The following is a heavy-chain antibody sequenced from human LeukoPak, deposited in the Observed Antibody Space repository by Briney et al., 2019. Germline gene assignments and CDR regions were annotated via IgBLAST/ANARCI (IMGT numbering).Heavy chain of an antibody. CDR1: GGTFSSYA. Sequence: SVKVSCKASGGTFSSYAINWVRQAPGQGLEWMGRIIPILGIANYAQKFQGRVTITADKSTSTAYMELSSLRSEDTAVYYCARDLGVGCSSTSCSFDYWGQGTLVTVSS. D-gene: IGHD2-2*01. J-gene: IGHJ4*02. CDR3: ARDLGVGCSSTSCSFDY. CDR2: IIPILGIA. V-gene: IGHV1-69*04.